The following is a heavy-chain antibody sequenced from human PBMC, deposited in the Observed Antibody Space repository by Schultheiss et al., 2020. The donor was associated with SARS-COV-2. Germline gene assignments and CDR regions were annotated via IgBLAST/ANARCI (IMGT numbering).Heavy chain of an antibody. D-gene: IGHD3-10*01. Sequence: SQTLSLTCAVYGGSFSGYYWGWIRQHPGKGLEWIGYIYYSGSTYYNPSLKSRVTISVDTSKNQFSLKLSSVTAADTAVYYCARDNYYGSGSIDGMDVWGQGTTVTVSS. CDR2: IYYSGST. J-gene: IGHJ6*02. CDR3: ARDNYYGSGSIDGMDV. V-gene: IGHV4-31*11. CDR1: GGSFSGYY.